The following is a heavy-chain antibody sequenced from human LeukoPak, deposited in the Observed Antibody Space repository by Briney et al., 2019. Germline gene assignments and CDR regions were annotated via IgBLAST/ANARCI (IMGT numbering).Heavy chain of an antibody. CDR3: AREYPYCGGDCYPIGDY. D-gene: IGHD2-21*02. CDR2: ISAYNGNT. Sequence: ASVKVSCKASGYTFTSYGISWVRQAPGQGLEWMGWISAYNGNTNYAQKLQGRVTMTTDTSTSTAYMELRSLRSDDTALYYCAREYPYCGGDCYPIGDYWGQGTLVTVSS. CDR1: GYTFTSYG. V-gene: IGHV1-18*01. J-gene: IGHJ4*02.